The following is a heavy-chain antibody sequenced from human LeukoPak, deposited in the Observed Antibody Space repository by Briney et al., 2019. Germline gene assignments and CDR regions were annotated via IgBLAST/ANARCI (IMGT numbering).Heavy chain of an antibody. J-gene: IGHJ6*02. V-gene: IGHV6-1*01. Sequence: SQTLSLTCAISGDSVSSNSGAWNWIRQSPSRGLEWLGRTYYRSKWYNDYAVSVKSRITINPDTSKNQFSLQLNSVTPEDTAVYYCALGGMAGTYYYYGMDVWGQGTTVTVSS. CDR2: TYYRSKWYN. D-gene: IGHD6-19*01. CDR1: GDSVSSNSGA. CDR3: ALGGMAGTYYYYGMDV.